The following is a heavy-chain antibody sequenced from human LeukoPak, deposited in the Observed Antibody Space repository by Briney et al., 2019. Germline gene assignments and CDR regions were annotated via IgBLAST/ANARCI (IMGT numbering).Heavy chain of an antibody. J-gene: IGHJ4*02. CDR1: GGSFSGYY. Sequence: SETLSLTCAVHGGSFSGYYWSWIRQPPGKGLEWIGEINHSGSTNYNPSLKSRVTISVDTSKNQFSLKLSSVTAADTAVYYCATTPKQWLVRDYWGQGTLVTVSS. D-gene: IGHD6-19*01. V-gene: IGHV4-34*01. CDR3: ATTPKQWLVRDY. CDR2: INHSGST.